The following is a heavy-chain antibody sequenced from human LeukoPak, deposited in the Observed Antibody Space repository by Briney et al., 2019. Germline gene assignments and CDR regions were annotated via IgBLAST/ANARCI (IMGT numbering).Heavy chain of an antibody. CDR2: IWYDGSNK. J-gene: IGHJ3*02. Sequence: GGSLRLSCAASGFTFNTYGMHWVRQAPGKGLEWVAVIWYDGSNKYYADSVKGRFTISRDNSKNTLYLQMNSLRAEDTAVYYCARDTGSGSYGAFDIWGQGTMVTVSS. CDR1: GFTFNTYG. CDR3: ARDTGSGSYGAFDI. D-gene: IGHD3-10*01. V-gene: IGHV3-33*08.